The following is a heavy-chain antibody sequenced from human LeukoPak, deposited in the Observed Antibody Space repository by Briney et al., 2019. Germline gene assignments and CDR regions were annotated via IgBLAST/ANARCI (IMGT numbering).Heavy chain of an antibody. Sequence: SEPLTLICALSGSSISSGHYWGWLRQTPGKGLERIGRIYHNENIYYNTAVKSRHSIAVGTSKNQFFLSLRSVTAADTAVYYCVRRADPDSRGYFPHYFDAWGQGTLVTVSS. CDR1: GSSISSGHY. D-gene: IGHD3-22*01. CDR3: VRRADPDSRGYFPHYFDA. CDR2: IYHNENI. J-gene: IGHJ4*02. V-gene: IGHV4-38-2*01.